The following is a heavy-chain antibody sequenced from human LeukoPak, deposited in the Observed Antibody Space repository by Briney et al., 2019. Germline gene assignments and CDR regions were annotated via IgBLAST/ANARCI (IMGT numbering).Heavy chain of an antibody. J-gene: IGHJ4*02. Sequence: SVQVSCKGSGGTFRSYAISWLRQAPGQGLEWMGGIIPIFGTANYAQELQGRVTITTDESTSTAYMELSSLRSEDTAVYYCARDTTYYYDSSGYYSHWGQGTLVTVSS. CDR1: GGTFRSYA. CDR3: ARDTTYYYDSSGYYSH. V-gene: IGHV1-69*05. D-gene: IGHD3-22*01. CDR2: IIPIFGTA.